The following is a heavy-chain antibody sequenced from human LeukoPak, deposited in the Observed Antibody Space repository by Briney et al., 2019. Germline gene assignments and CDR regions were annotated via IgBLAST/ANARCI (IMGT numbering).Heavy chain of an antibody. J-gene: IGHJ4*02. Sequence: ASVKVSCKASGYTFTSYDINWVRQATGQGLEWMGWMNPNSGNTGYAQKFQGGVTITRNTSISTAYMELSSLRSEDTAVYYCARAPVVGSGYYYDYWGQGTLVTVSS. D-gene: IGHD3-22*01. V-gene: IGHV1-8*01. CDR2: MNPNSGNT. CDR1: GYTFTSYD. CDR3: ARAPVVGSGYYYDY.